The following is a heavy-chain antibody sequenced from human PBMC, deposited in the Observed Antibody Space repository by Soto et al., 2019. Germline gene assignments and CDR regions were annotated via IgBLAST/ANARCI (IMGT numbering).Heavy chain of an antibody. Sequence: SPTVSLTYDLPGDTISTCGYTSSCIRQPPGKGLEWIGYIYYSGTSYSYPSLKGRVTMSVDTSKNQFSMRLTSVTAADTAVYYRTDMRGQWLPRDWGRGIMVTVSS. CDR1: GDTISTCGYT. V-gene: IGHV4-30-2*03. CDR2: IYYSGTS. J-gene: IGHJ4*02. D-gene: IGHD6-19*01. CDR3: TDMRGQWLPRD.